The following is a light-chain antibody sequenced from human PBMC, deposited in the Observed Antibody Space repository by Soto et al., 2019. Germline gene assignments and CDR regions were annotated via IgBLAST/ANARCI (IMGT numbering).Light chain of an antibody. J-gene: IGLJ2*01. CDR1: STDANDYNY. V-gene: IGLV2-8*01. Sequence: QSVLIQPPSASGSPGQSVTISCTGASTDANDYNYVSWYQQYPGKAPKLIIYEVIRRPSGVPDRFSGSKTGNTASLTVSGLQAEDEANYYCSSYVGDNNVVFGGGTKLTVL. CDR2: EVI. CDR3: SSYVGDNNVV.